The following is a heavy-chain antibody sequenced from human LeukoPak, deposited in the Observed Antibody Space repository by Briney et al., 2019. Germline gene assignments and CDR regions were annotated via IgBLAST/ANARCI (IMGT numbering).Heavy chain of an antibody. J-gene: IGHJ4*02. CDR3: AKEGVAGKNFDY. CDR2: ISWNSGSI. D-gene: IGHD6-19*01. V-gene: IGHV3-9*01. CDR1: GFIFDDYA. Sequence: AGGSLRLSCAASGFIFDDYAMHWVRQAPGKGLEWVSGISWNSGSIGYADSVKGRFTISRDNAKNSLYLQMNSLRAEDTALYYCAKEGVAGKNFDYWGQGTLVTVSS.